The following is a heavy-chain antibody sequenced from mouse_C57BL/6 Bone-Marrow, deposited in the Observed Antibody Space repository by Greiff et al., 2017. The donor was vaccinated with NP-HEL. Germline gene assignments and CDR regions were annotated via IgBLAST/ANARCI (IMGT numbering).Heavy chain of an antibody. CDR3: ARGDYGSSRFGYAMDY. CDR2: IYPGDGDT. D-gene: IGHD1-1*01. J-gene: IGHJ4*01. V-gene: IGHV1-80*01. Sequence: VKLQESGAELVKPGASVKISCKASGYAFSSYWMNWVKERPGKGLEWIGQIYPGDGDTTYNGKFKGKATLTADKSSSTAYMQVSSLTSEDSAVYVCARGDYGSSRFGYAMDYWGQGTSVTVSS. CDR1: GYAFSSYW.